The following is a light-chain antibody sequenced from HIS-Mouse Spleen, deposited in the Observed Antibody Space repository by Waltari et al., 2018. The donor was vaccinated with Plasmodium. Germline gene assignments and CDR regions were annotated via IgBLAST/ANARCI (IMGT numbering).Light chain of an antibody. J-gene: IGLJ3*02. CDR3: YSTDSSGNHRV. V-gene: IGLV3-10*01. Sequence: SYELTPPPSVSVSPGHTARIPFSGDALPKNYAYWYQQKSGQAPGLVIYEDSKRPSGIPERFSGSSSGTMATLTISGAQVEDEADYYCYSTDSSGNHRVFGGGTKLTVL. CDR2: EDS. CDR1: ALPKNY.